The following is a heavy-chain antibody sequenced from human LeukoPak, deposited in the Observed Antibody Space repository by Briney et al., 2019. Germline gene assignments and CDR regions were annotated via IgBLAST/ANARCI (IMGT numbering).Heavy chain of an antibody. CDR3: ARDPRYCSSTSCYRDYYYYYGMDV. CDR1: GFTFSSYA. D-gene: IGHD2-2*01. J-gene: IGHJ6*02. CDR2: ISYDGSNK. Sequence: GGSLRLSCAASGFTFSSYAMHWVRQAPGKGLEWVAVISYDGSNKYYADSVKGRFTISRDNSKNTLYLQMNSLRAEDTAVYYCARDPRYCSSTSCYRDYYYYYGMDVWGQGTTVTVSS. V-gene: IGHV3-30*04.